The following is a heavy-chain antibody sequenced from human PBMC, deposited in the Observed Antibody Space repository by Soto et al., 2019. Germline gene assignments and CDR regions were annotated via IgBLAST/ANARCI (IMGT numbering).Heavy chain of an antibody. CDR1: GGSISSYY. Sequence: PSETLSLTCTVSGGSISSYYWSWIRQPPGKGLEWIGYIYYSGSTNYNPSLKSRVTISVDTSKNQFSLKLSSVTAADTAVYYCARWVAAAGTRVWWFDPWGQGTLVTVSS. J-gene: IGHJ5*02. D-gene: IGHD6-13*01. V-gene: IGHV4-59*08. CDR2: IYYSGST. CDR3: ARWVAAAGTRVWWFDP.